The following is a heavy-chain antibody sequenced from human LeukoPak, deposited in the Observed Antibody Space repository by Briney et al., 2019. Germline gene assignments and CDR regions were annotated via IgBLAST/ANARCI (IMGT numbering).Heavy chain of an antibody. V-gene: IGHV3-30*03. D-gene: IGHD3-22*01. J-gene: IGHJ4*02. Sequence: PGGSLRLSCAASGFTFSSYGIHWVRQAPGKGLEWVAVISYDGSNKYYADSVKGRFTISRDNSKNTLYLQMNSLRAEDTAVYYCARGSSGSTLDYWGQGTLVTVSS. CDR2: ISYDGSNK. CDR3: ARGSSGSTLDY. CDR1: GFTFSSYG.